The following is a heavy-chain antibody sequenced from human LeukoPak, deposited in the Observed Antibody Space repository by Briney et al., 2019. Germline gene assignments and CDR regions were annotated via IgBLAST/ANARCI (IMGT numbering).Heavy chain of an antibody. CDR3: ASSFGYDFWSGGYYYYGMDV. Sequence: SETLSLTCTVSGGSISSYYWSWIRQPPGKGLEWIGCIYYSGSTNYNPSLKSRVTISVDTSKNQFSLKLSSVTAADTAVYYCASSFGYDFWSGGYYYYGMDVWGQGTTVTVSS. D-gene: IGHD3-3*01. J-gene: IGHJ6*02. CDR2: IYYSGST. CDR1: GGSISSYY. V-gene: IGHV4-59*01.